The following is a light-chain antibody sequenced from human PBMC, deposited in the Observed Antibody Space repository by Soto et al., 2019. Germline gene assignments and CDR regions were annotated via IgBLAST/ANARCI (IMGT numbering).Light chain of an antibody. CDR1: SSDVGGYNY. J-gene: IGLJ2*01. Sequence: QSALTQPASVSGSPGQSITISCTGTSSDVGGYNYVSCYQQLPGKAPKLMIYDVSNRPSGVSNRFSGSKSGNTASLTISGLQAEDEDDYYCSSYASSSTLVFGGGTKVTVL. CDR3: SSYASSSTLV. V-gene: IGLV2-14*03. CDR2: DVS.